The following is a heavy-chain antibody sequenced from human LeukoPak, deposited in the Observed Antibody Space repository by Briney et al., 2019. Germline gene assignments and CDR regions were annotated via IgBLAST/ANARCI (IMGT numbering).Heavy chain of an antibody. CDR1: GVSISNGDHY. Sequence: SETLSLTCTVSGVSISNGDHYWSWIRQHPGKGLEWIGHIYYSGSTYYNPSLKSRGIISVETSKNQFSLKLSSVTAADTAVYYCAKCSTSAYTTGWCNWIDPWGQGTLVTVSS. J-gene: IGHJ5*02. CDR3: AKCSTSAYTTGWCNWIDP. CDR2: IYYSGST. D-gene: IGHD6-19*01. V-gene: IGHV4-31*03.